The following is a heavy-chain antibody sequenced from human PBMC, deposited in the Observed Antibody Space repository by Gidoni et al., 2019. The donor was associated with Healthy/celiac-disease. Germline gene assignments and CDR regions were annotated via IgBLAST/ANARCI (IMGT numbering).Heavy chain of an antibody. V-gene: IGHV3-73*01. D-gene: IGHD3-10*01. CDR2: IRSKANSYAT. Sequence: EVQLVESGGGLVQPGGSLKLSCVASGFTFRGSAMHWVRQASGKGLEWVGRIRSKANSYATAYAASVKGRFTISRDDSKNTAYLQMNSLKTEDTAVYYCTRHGPGDYYYYGMDVWGQGTTVTVSS. CDR1: GFTFRGSA. J-gene: IGHJ6*02. CDR3: TRHGPGDYYYYGMDV.